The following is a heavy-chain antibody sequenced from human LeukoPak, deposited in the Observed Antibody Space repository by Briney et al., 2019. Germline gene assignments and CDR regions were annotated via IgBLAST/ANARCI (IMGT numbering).Heavy chain of an antibody. CDR2: IYYSGST. V-gene: IGHV4-39*07. J-gene: IGHJ4*02. CDR1: GGSISSSSYY. D-gene: IGHD5-18*01. CDR3: ARDVGYRGYSYGQAFDY. Sequence: SETLSLTCTVSGGSISSSSYYWGWIRQPPGKGLEWIGSIYYSGSTYYNPSLKSRVTISVDTSKNQFSLKLSSVTAADTAVYYCARDVGYRGYSYGQAFDYWGQGTLVTVSS.